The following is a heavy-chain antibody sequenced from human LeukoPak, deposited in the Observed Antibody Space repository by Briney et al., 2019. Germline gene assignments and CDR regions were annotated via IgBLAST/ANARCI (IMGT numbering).Heavy chain of an antibody. J-gene: IGHJ4*02. CDR2: ISGSGGST. CDR3: AKLDY. V-gene: IGHV3-23*01. Sequence: AGGSLRLSCAAFGFTFSNDVMNWVRQAPGKGLEWVSAISGSGGSTYYADSVKGRFTISRDNSKNTLYLQMNSLRVEDTAVYYCAKLDYWGQGTLVTVSS. CDR1: GFTFSNDV.